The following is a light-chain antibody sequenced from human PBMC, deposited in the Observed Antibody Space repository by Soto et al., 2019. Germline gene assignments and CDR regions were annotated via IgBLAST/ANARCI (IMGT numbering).Light chain of an antibody. CDR2: GAS. CDR3: HQYNSWPGT. Sequence: EAAMTQSPATLSVSTGERATLSCRASQSVRSDLAWYKQKPGQGPRLLFYGASTRATGVPDRFSGSGSGTEFTLTISSLPSEDLAFYYCHQYNSWPGTFGRGTKVYIK. J-gene: IGKJ1*01. CDR1: QSVRSD. V-gene: IGKV3-15*01.